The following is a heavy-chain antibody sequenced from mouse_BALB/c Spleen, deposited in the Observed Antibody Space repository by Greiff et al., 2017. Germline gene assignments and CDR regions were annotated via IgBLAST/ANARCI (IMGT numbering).Heavy chain of an antibody. Sequence: DVKLQESGAELVKPGASVKLSCTASGFNIKDTYMHWVKQRPEQGLEWIGRIDPANGNTKYDPKFQGKATITADTSSNTAYLQLSSLTSEDTAVYYCARSRAMDYWGQGTSVTVSS. J-gene: IGHJ4*01. CDR3: ARSRAMDY. CDR2: IDPANGNT. CDR1: GFNIKDTY. V-gene: IGHV14-3*02.